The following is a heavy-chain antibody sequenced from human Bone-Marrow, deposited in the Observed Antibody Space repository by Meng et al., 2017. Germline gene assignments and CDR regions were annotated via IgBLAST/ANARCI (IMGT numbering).Heavy chain of an antibody. CDR3: AKDLSSGSYLNWYFDL. J-gene: IGHJ2*01. CDR1: GFVVSRYA. CDR2: ISYEGSEK. D-gene: IGHD1-26*01. Sequence: GFVVSRYAMHWVRQAPGKGLEWVAVISYEGSEKYYADSVKGRFTISRDNSKNTLYLQMNSLRAEDTAIYYCAKDLSSGSYLNWYFDLWGRGTLVTVSS. V-gene: IGHV3-30*04.